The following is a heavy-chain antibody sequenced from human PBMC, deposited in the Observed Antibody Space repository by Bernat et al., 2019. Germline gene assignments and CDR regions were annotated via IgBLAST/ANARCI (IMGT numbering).Heavy chain of an antibody. CDR3: ARQPYYDFWSGWERYYYYYYGMDV. D-gene: IGHD3-3*01. V-gene: IGHV3-48*03. CDR1: GFTFSSYE. CDR2: ISSSGSTI. J-gene: IGHJ6*02. Sequence: EVQLVESGGGLVQPGGSLRLSCAASGFTFSSYEMNWVRQAPGKGLEWVSYISSSGSTIYYADSVKGRFTISRDNAKNSLYLQMHSLRAEDTAVYYCARQPYYDFWSGWERYYYYYYGMDVWGQGTTVTVSS.